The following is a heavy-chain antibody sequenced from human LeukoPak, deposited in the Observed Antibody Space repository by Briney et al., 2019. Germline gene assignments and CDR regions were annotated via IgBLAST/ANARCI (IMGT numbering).Heavy chain of an antibody. D-gene: IGHD3-22*01. CDR3: ARELNYGSSGYYFDY. V-gene: IGHV1-2*02. CDR1: GYTFTVYF. J-gene: IGHJ4*02. CDR2: INPNSGGT. Sequence: AAAKVSCKASGYTFTVYFMHWVRQAPGQGLEWMGWINPNSGGTNYAQKFQGRVTMTRDTSISTAYMELSRLRSDDTAVYYCARELNYGSSGYYFDYWGQGTLVAVRS.